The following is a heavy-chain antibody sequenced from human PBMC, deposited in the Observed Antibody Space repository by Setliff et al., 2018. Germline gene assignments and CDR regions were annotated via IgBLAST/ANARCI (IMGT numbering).Heavy chain of an antibody. CDR2: IHYSGTT. Sequence: SETLSLTCSVSGDSISLYYWSWIRQPPGRGLEWIGRIHYSGTTYYNASLKSRVTMSVDTSKNQFSLNLSSVTAADTAVYYCARLSCSSNSCPFDYWVQGTLVTVSS. V-gene: IGHV4-59*08. J-gene: IGHJ4*02. CDR3: ARLSCSSNSCPFDY. D-gene: IGHD2-2*01. CDR1: GDSISLYY.